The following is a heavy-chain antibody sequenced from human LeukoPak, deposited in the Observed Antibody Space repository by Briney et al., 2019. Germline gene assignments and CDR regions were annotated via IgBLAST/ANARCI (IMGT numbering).Heavy chain of an antibody. CDR3: ARAQRWLAYYFDY. CDR1: GFTFSSYA. Sequence: GRSLRLSCAASGFTFSSYAMHWVRQAPGKGLEWVAVISYDGSNKYYADSVKGRFTISRDNAKNSLYLQMNSLRAEDTAVYYCARAQRWLAYYFDYWGQGTLVTVSS. V-gene: IGHV3-30-3*01. J-gene: IGHJ4*02. D-gene: IGHD6-19*01. CDR2: ISYDGSNK.